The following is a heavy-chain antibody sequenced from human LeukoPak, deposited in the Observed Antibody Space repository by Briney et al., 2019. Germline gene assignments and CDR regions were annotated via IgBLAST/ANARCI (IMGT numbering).Heavy chain of an antibody. Sequence: PSETLSLTCAVYGGSFSGYYWSWIRQPPGKGLEWIGEINHSGSTNYNPSLKSRVTISVDTSKNQFSLKLSSVTAADTAVYYCARVGATRVYLGYWGQGTLVTVSS. CDR1: GGSFSGYY. D-gene: IGHD1-26*01. J-gene: IGHJ4*02. V-gene: IGHV4-34*01. CDR3: ARVGATRVYLGY. CDR2: INHSGST.